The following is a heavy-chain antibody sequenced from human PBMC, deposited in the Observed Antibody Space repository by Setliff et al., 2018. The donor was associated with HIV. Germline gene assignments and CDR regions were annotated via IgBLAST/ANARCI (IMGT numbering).Heavy chain of an antibody. CDR2: FDPEDGET. CDR3: ATSSPVGPWLPSHDAFDI. CDR1: GYTLTKLS. Sequence: ASVKVSCKVSGYTLTKLSIHWVRQGPGKGLEWMGGFDPEDGETIYAQKFQGRVTMTEDTSTDTAYMELSSLRSEDTAVYYCATSSPVGPWLPSHDAFDIWGQGTMVTVSS. J-gene: IGHJ3*02. D-gene: IGHD3-22*01. V-gene: IGHV1-24*01.